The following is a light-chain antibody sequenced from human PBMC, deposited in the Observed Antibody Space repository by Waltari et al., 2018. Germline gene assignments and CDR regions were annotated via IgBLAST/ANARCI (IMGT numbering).Light chain of an antibody. Sequence: SYELTQPSSVSVSPGQTATITCSGNVLAKKYVRWFQQKPGQAHVVVIYKDSERPSGIPERFSGSSSGTTVTLTISGAQFEDEADYYCYSAADNNRLFGGGTKLTVL. J-gene: IGLJ2*01. CDR2: KDS. CDR3: YSAADNNRL. V-gene: IGLV3-27*01. CDR1: VLAKKY.